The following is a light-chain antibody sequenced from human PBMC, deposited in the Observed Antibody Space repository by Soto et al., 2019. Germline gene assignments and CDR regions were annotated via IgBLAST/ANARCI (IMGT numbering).Light chain of an antibody. V-gene: IGLV2-14*01. J-gene: IGLJ1*01. CDR3: NSYATGNTRV. CDR1: SSDIGDYDY. Sequence: LTQPASVSGSPGQSITISCTGSSSDIGDYDYVSWYQQHPGKAPKVLISEVSNRPSGVSNRFSGSKSGNTASLTISVLQAGDEADYYCNSYATGNTRVFGTGTKV. CDR2: EVS.